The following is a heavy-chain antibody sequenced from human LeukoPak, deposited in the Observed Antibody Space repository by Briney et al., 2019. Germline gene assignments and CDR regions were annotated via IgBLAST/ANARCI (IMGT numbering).Heavy chain of an antibody. CDR3: ARRAGAYSHPYDY. J-gene: IGHJ4*02. Sequence: GGSLRLSCVASGFTFSSYEMNWVRQAPGKGLEWVADIRSSGSAAFYADSVKGRFTISRDNSKNTLYLQMNSLRAEDTAVYYCARRAGAYSHPYDYWGQGTLVTVSS. V-gene: IGHV3-48*03. D-gene: IGHD4/OR15-4a*01. CDR1: GFTFSSYE. CDR2: IRSSGSAA.